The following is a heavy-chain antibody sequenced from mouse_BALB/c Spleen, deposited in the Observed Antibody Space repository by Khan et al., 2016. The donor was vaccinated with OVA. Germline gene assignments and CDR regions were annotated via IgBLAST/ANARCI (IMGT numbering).Heavy chain of an antibody. CDR1: GFSLTSYG. CDR2: IWGDGNT. J-gene: IGHJ4*01. V-gene: IGHV2-3*01. CDR3: AKDRGYYAVDY. Sequence: QVQLKESGPGLVAPSQSLSITCTVSGFSLTSYGVSWVRQPPGKGLEWLGVIWGDGNTNFHSVLRSRLSISKDISKSQVFLKLNSLQTDDTATYXGAKDRGYYAVDYWGQGTSVTVSS.